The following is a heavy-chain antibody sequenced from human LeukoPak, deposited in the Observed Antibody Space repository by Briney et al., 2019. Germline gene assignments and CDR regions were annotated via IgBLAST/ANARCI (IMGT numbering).Heavy chain of an antibody. CDR3: ARDKAVLWFGELVGTFDI. CDR1: GYTFTSYG. Sequence: ASVKVSCKASGYTFTSYGISWVRQAPGQGLEWMGWISAYNGNTNYEQNLQGRVTMTTDTSTNTAYMELRSLRSDDTAVYYCARDKAVLWFGELVGTFDIWGQGTMVTVSS. J-gene: IGHJ3*02. V-gene: IGHV1-18*01. D-gene: IGHD3-10*01. CDR2: ISAYNGNT.